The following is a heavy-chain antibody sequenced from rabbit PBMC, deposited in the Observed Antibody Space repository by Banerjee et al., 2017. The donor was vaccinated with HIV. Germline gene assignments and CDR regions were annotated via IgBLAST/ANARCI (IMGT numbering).Heavy chain of an antibody. D-gene: IGHD7-1*01. CDR2: MNGVSSGT. CDR3: ARDAYDDPGYVLNL. J-gene: IGHJ4*01. V-gene: IGHV1S45*01. Sequence: QQQLEESGGGLVKPGASLTLTCTASGFDFSSNAMCWVRQAPGKGLEWIACMNGVSSGTHYASWAKGRFTSSKTSSTTVTLQMTSLTAADTATYFCARDAYDDPGYVLNLWGPGTLVTVS. CDR1: GFDFSSNA.